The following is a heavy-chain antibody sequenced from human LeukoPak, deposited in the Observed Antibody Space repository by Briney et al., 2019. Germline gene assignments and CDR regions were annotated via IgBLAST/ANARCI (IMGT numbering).Heavy chain of an antibody. CDR2: IKQDGSEK. Sequence: GGSLRLSCAASGFTFSSYWMSWVRQAPGKGLEWVANIKQDGSEKYYVDSVKGRFTISRDNAKKSLYLQMNSLRAEDTAVYYCARIPHPGGGYNSVYYYYMDVWGKGTTVTVSS. CDR1: GFTFSSYW. D-gene: IGHD5-24*01. V-gene: IGHV3-7*01. CDR3: ARIPHPGGGYNSVYYYYMDV. J-gene: IGHJ6*03.